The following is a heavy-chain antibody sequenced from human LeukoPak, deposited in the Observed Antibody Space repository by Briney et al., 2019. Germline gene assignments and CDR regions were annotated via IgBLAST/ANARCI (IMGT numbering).Heavy chain of an antibody. J-gene: IGHJ3*02. Sequence: SQTLSLTCAIPGDSVSSNSAAWNWIRQSPSRGLEWLGRTYYRSKWYNDYAVSVKSRITINPDTSKNQFSLQLNSVTPEDTAVYYCAGARGYSYVPDAFDIWGQGTMVTVSS. CDR2: TYYRSKWYN. CDR3: AGARGYSYVPDAFDI. V-gene: IGHV6-1*01. CDR1: GDSVSSNSAA. D-gene: IGHD5-18*01.